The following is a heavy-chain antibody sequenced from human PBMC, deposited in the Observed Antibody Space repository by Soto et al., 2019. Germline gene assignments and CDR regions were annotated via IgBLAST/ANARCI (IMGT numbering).Heavy chain of an antibody. Sequence: TLSLTCTLSGGSISSGGYYWSWIRQHPGKGLEWIGYIYYSGSTYYNPSLKSRVTISVDTSKNQFSLKLSSVTAADTAVYYCARENSDCSGGSCYDNWFDPWGQGTLVTVSS. J-gene: IGHJ5*02. V-gene: IGHV4-31*03. CDR3: ARENSDCSGGSCYDNWFDP. CDR2: IYYSGST. CDR1: GGSISSGGYY. D-gene: IGHD2-15*01.